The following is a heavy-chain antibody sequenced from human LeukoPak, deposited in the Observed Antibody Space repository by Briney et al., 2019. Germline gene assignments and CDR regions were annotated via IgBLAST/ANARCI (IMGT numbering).Heavy chain of an antibody. CDR1: GGSISPYY. Sequence: SEPLSLTCTVSGGSISPYYWGWIRQPPGKGLEFIGFMHYSGSANYHPSLKSRVSISLDTSKNQFSLNLSSVTAADTAMYFCARGNGEYAYGYYFDYGGQGSLVTVSS. D-gene: IGHD5-18*01. CDR2: MHYSGSA. J-gene: IGHJ4*02. V-gene: IGHV4-59*01. CDR3: ARGNGEYAYGYYFDY.